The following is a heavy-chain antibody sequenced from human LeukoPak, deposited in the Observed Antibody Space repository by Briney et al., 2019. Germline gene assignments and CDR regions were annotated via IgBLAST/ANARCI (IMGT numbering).Heavy chain of an antibody. V-gene: IGHV4-38-2*02. CDR3: ARDMYCGGDCYDAFDI. J-gene: IGHJ3*02. CDR1: GYSISSGYY. D-gene: IGHD2-21*02. CDR2: IYHSGST. Sequence: PSETLSLTCTVSGYSISSGYYWGWIRQPPGKGLEWIGSIYHSGSTYYNPSLKSRVTISVDTSKNQFSLKLSSVTAADTAVYYCARDMYCGGDCYDAFDIWGQGTMVTVSS.